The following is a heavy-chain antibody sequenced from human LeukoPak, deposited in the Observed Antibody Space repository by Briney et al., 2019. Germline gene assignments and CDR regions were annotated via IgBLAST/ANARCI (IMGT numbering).Heavy chain of an antibody. CDR2: ISSSSSYI. CDR3: ARAHIVVPGAIERGNFDY. CDR1: GFTFSSYS. Sequence: PGGSLRLSCAASGFTFSSYSMNWVRQAPGKGLEWVSSISSSSSYIYYADSVKGRFTISRDNAKNSLYLQMDSLRAEDTAVFYCARAHIVVPGAIERGNFDYWGQGTLVTVSS. V-gene: IGHV3-21*04. D-gene: IGHD2-2*02. J-gene: IGHJ4*02.